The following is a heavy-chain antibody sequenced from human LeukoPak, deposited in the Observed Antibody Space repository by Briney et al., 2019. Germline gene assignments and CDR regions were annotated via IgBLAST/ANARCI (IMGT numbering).Heavy chain of an antibody. V-gene: IGHV3-23*01. D-gene: IGHD6-13*01. CDR3: TTSPSFDSSWYQFNY. CDR2: ISGSGDRT. CDR1: GFTFTSYA. Sequence: GGSLRLSCAVSGFTFTSYAISWVRQAPGKGLEWVSSISGSGDRTYYADSVKGRFTISRDNSKNTLYLQMNSLRAEDTAVYYCTTSPSFDSSWYQFNYWGQGALVIVSS. J-gene: IGHJ4*02.